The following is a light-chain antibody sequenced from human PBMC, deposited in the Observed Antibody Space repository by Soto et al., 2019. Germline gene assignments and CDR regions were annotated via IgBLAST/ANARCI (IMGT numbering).Light chain of an antibody. CDR2: AAS. CDR3: LQHNSYPPWT. V-gene: IGKV1-6*01. CDR1: QGIRND. J-gene: IGKJ1*01. Sequence: AIQMTQSQSSLSSSVGDRVTITCLASQGIRNDLGWYQQKPGKAPKLLIYAASSLQSGVPSRFSGSGSGTDFTLTISSLQPEDFATYYCLQHNSYPPWTFGQGTKVDIK.